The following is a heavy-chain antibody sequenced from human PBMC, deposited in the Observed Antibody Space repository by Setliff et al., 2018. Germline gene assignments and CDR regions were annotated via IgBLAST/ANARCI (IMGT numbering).Heavy chain of an antibody. CDR3: ARGRGGNPNWYFDL. D-gene: IGHD2-15*01. CDR2: MNPNSGNT. V-gene: IGHV1-8*01. Sequence: ASVKVSCKASGYTFSSYDINWMRQASGQGLEWMGWMNPNSGNTGYAQKFQGRVTMTRNTSINTAYMELSSLRSQDTAVYYCARGRGGNPNWYFDLWGRGALVTVSS. J-gene: IGHJ2*01. CDR1: GYTFSSYD.